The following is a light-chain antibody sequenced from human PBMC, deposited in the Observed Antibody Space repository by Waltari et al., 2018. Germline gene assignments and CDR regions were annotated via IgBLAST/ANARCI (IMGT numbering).Light chain of an antibody. CDR3: QSFDSSLNGYV. CDR2: GNN. J-gene: IGLJ1*01. Sequence: QSVLTQPPSVSGAPGQRVIIPCTGSDSHIGAGYEVPWYQQLPGAAPKLLIYGNNNRPSGVPDRFSASKSGTSVSLAITGLQTDDEADYYCQSFDSSLNGYVFGTGTQVTVL. V-gene: IGLV1-40*01. CDR1: DSHIGAGYE.